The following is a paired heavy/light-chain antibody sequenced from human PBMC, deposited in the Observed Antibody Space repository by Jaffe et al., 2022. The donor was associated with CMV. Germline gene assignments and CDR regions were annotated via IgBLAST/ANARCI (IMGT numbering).Light chain of an antibody. Sequence: QSVMTQPPSASGTPGQRVTISCSGSSSNIGTNYVYWYQQVPGTAPKLLIYRNNQRPSGVPDRFSGSKSGTSASLAISGLRSEDEADYYCAAWDDSLSGPWVFGGGTKLTVL. CDR1: SSNIGTNY. CDR2: RNN. V-gene: IGLV1-47*01. J-gene: IGLJ3*02. CDR3: AAWDDSLSGPWV.
Heavy chain of an antibody. J-gene: IGHJ4*02. D-gene: IGHD4-17*01. CDR3: LTGGIYDYGDYDVDY. Sequence: EVQVVESGGGLVKLGGSLRLSCAASGFTFSNAWMSWVRQAPGKGLEWVGRIRSKTDGGTTDYAAPVKGRFTISRDDSKNTLYLQMNNLETEDTAVYYCLTGGIYDYGDYDVDYWGQGTLVTVSS. V-gene: IGHV3-15*01. CDR1: GFTFSNAW. CDR2: IRSKTDGGTT.